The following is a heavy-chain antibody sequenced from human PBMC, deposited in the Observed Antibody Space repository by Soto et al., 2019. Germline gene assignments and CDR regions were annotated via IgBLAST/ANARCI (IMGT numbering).Heavy chain of an antibody. Sequence: ASVKVSCKASGGTFSSYAISWVRQAPGQGLEWMGGIIPIFGTANYAQKFQGRVTITADESTSTAYMELSSLRSEDTAVYYCARGYCSSTSCLAGYYYYGMDVWGQGTTVTVS. CDR2: IIPIFGTA. CDR1: GGTFSSYA. V-gene: IGHV1-69*13. D-gene: IGHD2-2*01. J-gene: IGHJ6*02. CDR3: ARGYCSSTSCLAGYYYYGMDV.